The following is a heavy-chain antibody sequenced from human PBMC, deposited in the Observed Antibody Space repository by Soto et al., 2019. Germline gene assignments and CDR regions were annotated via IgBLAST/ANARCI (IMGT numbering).Heavy chain of an antibody. CDR1: GYSITAGGYY. J-gene: IGHJ5*02. Sequence: NPSETLSLTCFVSGYSITAGGYYWSWIRHHPGKGLEWIGSFYSSGSIIYNPSLRSRVSISGDTSSNQFSMSLTSVTAADTARYYCARMYSSGSGWFHTWGQGTLVTVSS. V-gene: IGHV4-31*03. D-gene: IGHD6-19*01. CDR3: ARMYSSGSGWFHT. CDR2: FYSSGSI.